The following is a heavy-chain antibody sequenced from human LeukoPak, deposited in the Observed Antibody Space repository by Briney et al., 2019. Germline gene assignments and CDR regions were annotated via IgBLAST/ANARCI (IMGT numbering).Heavy chain of an antibody. CDR3: ASDSYSSIGYF. CDR2: INHSGST. V-gene: IGHV4-34*01. CDR1: GGSFSGYY. Sequence: PSETLSLTCAVYGGSFSGYYWSWIRQPPGKGLEWIGEINHSGSTNYNPSPKSRVTISVDTTKNQFSLILSSVTAADAAVYFCASDSYSSIGYFWSQGTLVAVSS. D-gene: IGHD6-13*01. J-gene: IGHJ4*02.